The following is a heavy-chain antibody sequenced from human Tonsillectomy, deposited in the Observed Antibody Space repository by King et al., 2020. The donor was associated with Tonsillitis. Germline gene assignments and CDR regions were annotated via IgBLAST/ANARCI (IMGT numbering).Heavy chain of an antibody. V-gene: IGHV3-15*01. CDR1: GFTFSNAW. D-gene: IGHD2-2*01. J-gene: IGHJ6*02. CDR2: IKSKTDGGTT. CDR3: TTRKKTIVVPAAWMDDYYYGMDV. Sequence: VQLVESGGGLVNPGGSLRLSCAASGFTFSNAWMSWVRQAPGKGLEWVGRIKSKTDGGTTDYAAPVKGRFTISRDDSKNTLYLQMNSLKTEDTAVYYCTTRKKTIVVPAAWMDDYYYGMDVWGQGTTVTVSS.